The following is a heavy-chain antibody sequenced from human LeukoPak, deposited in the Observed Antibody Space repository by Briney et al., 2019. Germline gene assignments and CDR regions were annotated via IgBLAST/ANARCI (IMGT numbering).Heavy chain of an antibody. J-gene: IGHJ4*02. CDR2: ISSSSSYI. D-gene: IGHD1-26*01. CDR3: ARESGSYDEGGFDY. V-gene: IGHV3-21*01. Sequence: GGSLRLSCAASGFTFSSYSMNWVRQAPGKGLEWVSSISSSSSYIYYADSVKGRFTISRDNAKNSLYLQMNSLRAEDTAVYYCARESGSYDEGGFDYWGQGTLVTVSS. CDR1: GFTFSSYS.